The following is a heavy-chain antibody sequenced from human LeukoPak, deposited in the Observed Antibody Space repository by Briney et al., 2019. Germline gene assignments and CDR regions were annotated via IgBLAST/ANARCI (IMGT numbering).Heavy chain of an antibody. D-gene: IGHD3-22*01. CDR1: GFTFSRYG. J-gene: IGHJ4*02. CDR3: AKDGGRDYYDSSGYTPH. CDR2: IRYDGNNK. Sequence: GGSLRLSCAASGFTFSRYGMHWVRQAPGKGQEWVAFIRYDGNNKQYAESVKGRLTISRDNSKNTLYLQMNSLRADDTAVYYCAKDGGRDYYDSSGYTPHWGQGTLVTVSS. V-gene: IGHV3-30*02.